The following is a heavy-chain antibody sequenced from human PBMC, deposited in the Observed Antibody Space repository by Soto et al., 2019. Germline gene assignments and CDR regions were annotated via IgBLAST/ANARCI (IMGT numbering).Heavy chain of an antibody. Sequence: GGSLRLSCAASGFTFSSYAMSWVRQAPGKGLEWVSAISGSGGSTYYADSVKGRFTISRDNSKNTLYLQMNSLRAEDTAVYYCATYDSSGYYYVVGAFDIWGQGTMVTVSS. CDR2: ISGSGGST. CDR3: ATYDSSGYYYVVGAFDI. V-gene: IGHV3-23*01. CDR1: GFTFSSYA. D-gene: IGHD3-22*01. J-gene: IGHJ3*02.